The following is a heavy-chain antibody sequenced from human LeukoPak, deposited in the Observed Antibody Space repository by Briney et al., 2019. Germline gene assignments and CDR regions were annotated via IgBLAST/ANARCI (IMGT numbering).Heavy chain of an antibody. CDR1: GFMFINYG. Sequence: GGSLRLSCVGSGFMFINYGMAWVRQAPGKGLEWVANIKQDGSEKYYVDSVKGRFTISRDNAKNLLYLQMNSLRAEDTAVYYCARVRSGSRGPFDYWGQGTLVTVSS. CDR2: IKQDGSEK. CDR3: ARVRSGSRGPFDY. V-gene: IGHV3-7*01. D-gene: IGHD3-22*01. J-gene: IGHJ4*02.